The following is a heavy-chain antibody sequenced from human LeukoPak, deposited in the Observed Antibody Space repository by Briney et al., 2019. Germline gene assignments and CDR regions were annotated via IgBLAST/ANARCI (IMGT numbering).Heavy chain of an antibody. CDR3: ARAPGYYYDSSGYYLDY. Sequence: PGRSLGLSCAASGFTFSSYGMHWVRQAPGKGLEWVAVIWYDGSNKYYADSVKGRFTISRDNSKNTLYLQMNSLRAEDTAVYYCARAPGYYYDSSGYYLDYWGQGTLVTVSS. J-gene: IGHJ4*02. CDR2: IWYDGSNK. CDR1: GFTFSSYG. D-gene: IGHD3-22*01. V-gene: IGHV3-33*01.